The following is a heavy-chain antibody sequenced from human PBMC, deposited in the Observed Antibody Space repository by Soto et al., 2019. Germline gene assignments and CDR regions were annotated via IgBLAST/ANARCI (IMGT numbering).Heavy chain of an antibody. Sequence: QVQLQESGPGLVKASETLSLTCTVSGGSISSYYWSWIRQPPGKTLEWIGYINYSGSTNYNPSLNSRVSIPVDTSKDQSSLKLSSVTAADTAMYYCARGGTYSRLIIGDWFDPWGQGTLVTVSS. J-gene: IGHJ5*02. CDR2: INYSGST. CDR3: ARGGTYSRLIIGDWFDP. V-gene: IGHV4-59*01. D-gene: IGHD3-16*01. CDR1: GGSISSYY.